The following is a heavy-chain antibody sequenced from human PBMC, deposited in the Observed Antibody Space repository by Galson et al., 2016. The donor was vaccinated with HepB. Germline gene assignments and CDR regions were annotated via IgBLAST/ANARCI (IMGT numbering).Heavy chain of an antibody. Sequence: SLRLSCATSGFTLSDAWMSWVRQVPGKGLEWAANIKQDGSDKYYVDSVKGRFTISRDNAKNSLYLQMNSLRAEDTAIYYCARDLLLWLVDPARIPRHRDNEYYYYYGMDVWGQGTTVTVSS. CDR3: ARDLLLWLVDPARIPRHRDNEYYYYYGMDV. J-gene: IGHJ6*02. CDR1: GFTLSDAW. V-gene: IGHV3-7*03. D-gene: IGHD6-19*01. CDR2: IKQDGSDK.